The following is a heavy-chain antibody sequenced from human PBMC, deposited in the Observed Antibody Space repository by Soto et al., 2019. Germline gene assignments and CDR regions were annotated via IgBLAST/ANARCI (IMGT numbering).Heavy chain of an antibody. CDR2: MNPDSGNT. D-gene: IGHD4-17*01. Sequence: QVQLVQSGAEVKKPGASMKVSCKGSGYTITRYDTNWVRQATGQGIEWMGWMNPDSGNTGYAQKYQGRVTMTRNTSMSTAYMELSSLRSKDTAVYYCARSTNDYGDRHWGQGTLVTVSS. CDR3: ARSTNDYGDRH. CDR1: GYTITRYD. J-gene: IGHJ4*02. V-gene: IGHV1-8*01.